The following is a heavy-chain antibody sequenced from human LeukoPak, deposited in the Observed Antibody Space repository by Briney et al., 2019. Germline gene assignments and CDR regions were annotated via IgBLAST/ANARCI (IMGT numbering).Heavy chain of an antibody. Sequence: SETLSLTCAVYGGSFSGYYWSWIRQPPGKGLEWIGEINHSGSTNYNPSLKSRVTISVDTSKNQFSLRLNSVTAADTAVYYCARDLGSAQPGFWGQGTLVTVSS. J-gene: IGHJ4*02. CDR1: GGSFSGYY. V-gene: IGHV4-34*01. CDR3: ARDLGSAQPGF. CDR2: INHSGST. D-gene: IGHD6-25*01.